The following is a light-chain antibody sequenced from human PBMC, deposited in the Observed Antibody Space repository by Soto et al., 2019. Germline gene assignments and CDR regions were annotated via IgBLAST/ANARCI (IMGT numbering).Light chain of an antibody. V-gene: IGKV3-20*01. CDR3: QQYGSSYPWT. CDR2: GAS. CDR1: QSVSSNY. Sequence: EIVLTQSPGTLSLSPGERATFSCRASQSVSSNYLAWYQQTPGQAPRLLIYGASSRATGIPDRFSGSGSGTDFTLTIRSLQPEDFAVYYCQQYGSSYPWTFGQGSKVDIK. J-gene: IGKJ1*01.